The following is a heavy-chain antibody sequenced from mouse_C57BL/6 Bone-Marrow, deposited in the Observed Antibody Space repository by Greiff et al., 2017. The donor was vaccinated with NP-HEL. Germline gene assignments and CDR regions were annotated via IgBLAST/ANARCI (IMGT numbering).Heavy chain of an antibody. J-gene: IGHJ1*03. CDR1: GFNIKDDY. CDR2: IDPENGDT. CDR3: TTGVLRRGYFDV. D-gene: IGHD1-2*01. V-gene: IGHV14-4*01. Sequence: VQLQQSGAELVRPGASVKLSCTASGFNIKDDYMHWVKQRPEQGLEWIGWIDPENGDTEYASKFQGKATITADTSSNTAYLQLSSLTSEDTAVYYCTTGVLRRGYFDVWGTGTTVTVSS.